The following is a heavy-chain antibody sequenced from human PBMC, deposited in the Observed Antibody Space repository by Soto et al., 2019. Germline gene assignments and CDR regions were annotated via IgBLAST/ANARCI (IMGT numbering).Heavy chain of an antibody. J-gene: IGHJ6*02. V-gene: IGHV1-2*04. CDR2: INPNSGGT. CDR3: ARGPRTTYYDFWSSSYGMDV. Sequence: ASVKVSCKASGYTFTGYYMHWVRQAPGQGLEWMGWINPNSGGTNYAQKFQGWVTMTRDTSISTAYMELSRLRSDDTAVYYCARGPRTTYYDFWSSSYGMDVWGQETTVTVSS. CDR1: GYTFTGYY. D-gene: IGHD3-3*01.